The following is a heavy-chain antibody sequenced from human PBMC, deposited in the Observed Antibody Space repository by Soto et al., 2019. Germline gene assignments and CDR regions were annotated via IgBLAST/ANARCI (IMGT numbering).Heavy chain of an antibody. Sequence: GASVKVSCKASGYTFTSYYMHWLRQAPGQGLEWMAMINPSGGRTKYAQIFQGRVTLTRDTSTGTVDMELSSLTSEDTAIYYCARGPSCGGDCYLFDYWGQGTQVTVSS. CDR1: GYTFTSYY. CDR3: ARGPSCGGDCYLFDY. J-gene: IGHJ4*02. CDR2: INPSGGRT. V-gene: IGHV1-46*01. D-gene: IGHD2-21*02.